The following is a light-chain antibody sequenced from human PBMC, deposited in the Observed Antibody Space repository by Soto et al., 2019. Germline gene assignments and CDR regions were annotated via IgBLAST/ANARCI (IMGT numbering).Light chain of an antibody. CDR1: QSVSNK. CDR2: GAS. J-gene: IGKJ2*01. Sequence: EIVMTQSPATLSVSPGERATLSCRASQSVSNKLAWYHQKPGQAPTFLIYGASTRATGIPARFSGSGSGTEFTLTISSPQSEDFAVYYCLQYNDWPRTFGQGTKLEIK. CDR3: LQYNDWPRT. V-gene: IGKV3-15*01.